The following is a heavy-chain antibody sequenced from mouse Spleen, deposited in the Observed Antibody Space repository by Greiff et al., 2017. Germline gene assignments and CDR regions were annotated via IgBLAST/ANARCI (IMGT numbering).Heavy chain of an antibody. D-gene: IGHD2-3*01. V-gene: IGHV1-26*01. Sequence: EVQLQQSGPELVKPGASVKISCKASGHTFTDYYMNWVKQSHGKSLEWIGDINPNNGGTSYNQKFKGKATLTVDKSSSTAYMELRSLTSEDSAVYYCARGDDGYSSGYWGQGTTLTVSS. CDR1: GHTFTDYY. CDR2: INPNNGGT. CDR3: ARGDDGYSSGY. J-gene: IGHJ2*01.